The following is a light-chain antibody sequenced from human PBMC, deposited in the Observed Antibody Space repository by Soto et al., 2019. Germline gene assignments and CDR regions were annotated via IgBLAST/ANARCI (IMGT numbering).Light chain of an antibody. V-gene: IGLV2-8*01. CDR1: SSDVGGYNF. CDR3: SSYAGRNNLV. CDR2: EVS. Sequence: QSALTHPPSASGSPGQSVTISCTGTSSDVGGYNFVSLYQQHPGKAPKLMIYEVSQRPSGVSDRFSGSKSGNTASLTVSGLQAEDEADYYCSSYAGRNNLVFGGGTKLTVL. J-gene: IGLJ3*02.